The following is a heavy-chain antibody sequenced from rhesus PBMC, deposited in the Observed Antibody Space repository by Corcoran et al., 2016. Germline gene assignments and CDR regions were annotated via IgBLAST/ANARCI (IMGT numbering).Heavy chain of an antibody. CDR3: ARGHLGGGNRFDV. Sequence: VQLVQSGAAVKKPGATAQISCKAFGSTLTAPYMHSGLHTPRNGREWMGGVEHEDGEADYAQKVQDRVTITADMSTDTAYMELSSLRSEDTAVYYCARGHLGGGNRFDVWGPGVLVTVSS. CDR1: GSTLTAPY. V-gene: IGHV1-111*02. CDR2: VEHEDGEA. J-gene: IGHJ5-1*01. D-gene: IGHD6-37*01.